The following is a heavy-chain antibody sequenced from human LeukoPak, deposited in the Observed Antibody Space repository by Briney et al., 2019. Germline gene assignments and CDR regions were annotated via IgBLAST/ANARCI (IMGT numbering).Heavy chain of an antibody. V-gene: IGHV1-69*13. D-gene: IGHD1-26*01. CDR1: GGTFSSYA. J-gene: IGHJ3*02. Sequence: SVKVSCKASGGTFSSYAISWVRQAPGQGLEWMGGIIPIFGTANYAQKFQGRVTITADESTSTAYMELSSLRSEGTAVYYCAREGFVGSGSYSNAFDIWGQGTMVTVSS. CDR3: AREGFVGSGSYSNAFDI. CDR2: IIPIFGTA.